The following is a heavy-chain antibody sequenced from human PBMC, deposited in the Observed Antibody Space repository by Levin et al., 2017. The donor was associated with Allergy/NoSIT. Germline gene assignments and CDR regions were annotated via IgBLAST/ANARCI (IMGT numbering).Heavy chain of an antibody. V-gene: IGHV4-61*01. CDR1: GGSVSSATYY. CDR2: IYYTGST. J-gene: IGHJ4*02. CDR3: ARTSSCSGGSCYVLSFDY. Sequence: SQTLSLTCTVSGGSVSSATYYWSWIRQPPGKGLEWIGYIYYTGSTNYNPSLKSRVTLSIDTSKNQFSLKLSSVTAADTAVYYCARTSSCSGGSCYVLSFDYWGQGILVTVSS. D-gene: IGHD2-15*01.